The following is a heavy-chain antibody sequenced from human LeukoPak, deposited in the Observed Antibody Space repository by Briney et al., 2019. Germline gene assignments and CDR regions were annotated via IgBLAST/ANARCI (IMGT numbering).Heavy chain of an antibody. D-gene: IGHD6-19*01. J-gene: IGHJ4*02. Sequence: ETLSLTCAVYGGSFSGYYWSWIRQPPGKGLEWIGEINHSGSTNYNPSLKSRVTISVDTSKNQFSLKLSSVTAADTAVYYCAGIAVAGRGDYWGQGTLVTVSS. CDR3: AGIAVAGRGDY. CDR2: INHSGST. V-gene: IGHV4-34*01. CDR1: GGSFSGYY.